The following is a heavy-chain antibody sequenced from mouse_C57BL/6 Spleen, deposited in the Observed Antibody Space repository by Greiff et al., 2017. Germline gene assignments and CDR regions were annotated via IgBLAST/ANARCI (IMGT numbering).Heavy chain of an antibody. D-gene: IGHD1-1*01. CDR1: GYTFTDSY. Sequence: QVQLKQSGAELVKPGASVKISCKASGYTFTDSYINWVKQRPGQGLEWIGKMGPGSGSTYYNEKFKGKATLTADKSSSPAYLQLTSLTSEGSAVYFCARSLYYGSSPFDYWGQGTTLTVSA. CDR3: ARSLYYGSSPFDY. V-gene: IGHV1-77*01. J-gene: IGHJ2*01. CDR2: MGPGSGST.